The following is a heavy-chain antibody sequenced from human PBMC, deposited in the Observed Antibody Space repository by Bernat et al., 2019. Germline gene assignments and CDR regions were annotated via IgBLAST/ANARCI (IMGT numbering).Heavy chain of an antibody. V-gene: IGHV3-48*01. CDR1: GFTFSSYS. CDR2: ISSSSSTI. Sequence: AASGFTFSSYSINWVRQAPGKGLEWVSYISSSSSTIYYADSVKGRFTISRDSSRNTLYLQMNSLRAEDTAVYYCARDPYSTGYFDFWGQGILVTVSS. J-gene: IGHJ4*02. D-gene: IGHD6-19*01. CDR3: ARDPYSTGYFDF.